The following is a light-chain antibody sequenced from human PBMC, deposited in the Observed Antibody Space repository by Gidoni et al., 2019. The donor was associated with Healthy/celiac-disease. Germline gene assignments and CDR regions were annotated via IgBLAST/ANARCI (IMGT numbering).Light chain of an antibody. CDR2: AAS. CDR1: QSISSY. V-gene: IGKV1-39*01. Sequence: DIQMTQSPSSLSASVGDRVTITCRASQSISSYLNWYQQKPVKAPKLLIYAASSLQSGVPSRFSVSGSGTDFTLTISSLQPEDFATYYCQQSYSTPWTFGQGTKVEIK. J-gene: IGKJ1*01. CDR3: QQSYSTPWT.